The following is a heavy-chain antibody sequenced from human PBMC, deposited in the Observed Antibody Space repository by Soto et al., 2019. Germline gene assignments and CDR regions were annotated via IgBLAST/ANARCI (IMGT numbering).Heavy chain of an antibody. J-gene: IGHJ4*02. Sequence: QVQLVQSGAAVQKPGASVSVSCKASGYTFTDYAIHWVRQAPGQRFEWMGWINTANGYTRYSQKFQDRVSITRDTSANTAYMELRSLRSEDTAVYYCARDRWLGDSPWGDWGQGTLVTVTS. CDR2: INTANGYT. CDR3: ARDRWLGDSPWGD. D-gene: IGHD3-10*01. V-gene: IGHV1-3*04. CDR1: GYTFTDYA.